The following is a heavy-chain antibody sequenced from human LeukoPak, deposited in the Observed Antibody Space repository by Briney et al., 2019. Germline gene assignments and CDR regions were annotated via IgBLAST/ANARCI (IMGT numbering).Heavy chain of an antibody. Sequence: ASVKVSCKTSGYTFTSFHMHWVRQAPGQGLEWMGWISAYNGNTNYAQKLQGRVTMTTDTSTSTAYMELRSLRSDDTAVYYCARDSKYYYGSGSSLTAPNYWGQGTLVTVSS. V-gene: IGHV1-18*04. J-gene: IGHJ4*02. D-gene: IGHD3-10*01. CDR1: GYTFTSFH. CDR2: ISAYNGNT. CDR3: ARDSKYYYGSGSSLTAPNY.